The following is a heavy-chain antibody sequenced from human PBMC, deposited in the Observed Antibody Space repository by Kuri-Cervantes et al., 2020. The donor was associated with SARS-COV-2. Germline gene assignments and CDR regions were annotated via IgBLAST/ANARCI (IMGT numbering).Heavy chain of an antibody. V-gene: IGHV4-4*07. J-gene: IGHJ6*03. CDR3: AREFPQGRIFGVVPTRYYYYYMDV. CDR1: GGSISSYY. CDR2: IYTSGST. D-gene: IGHD3-3*01. Sequence: SETLSLTCTVSGGSISSYYWSWIRQPAGKGLEWIGRIYTSGSTNYNPSLKSRVTILVDTSKNQFSLKLSSVTAADTAVYYCAREFPQGRIFGVVPTRYYYYYMDVWGKGTTVTVSS.